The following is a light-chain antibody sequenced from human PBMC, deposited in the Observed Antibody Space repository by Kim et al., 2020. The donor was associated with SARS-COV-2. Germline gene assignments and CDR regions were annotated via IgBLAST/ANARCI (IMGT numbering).Light chain of an antibody. CDR3: HKEDSPPWT. J-gene: IGKJ1*01. V-gene: IGKV3-20*01. Sequence: EIVLTQSPGTLSLSPGERATLSCRASQSIDRTSLAWYQQIPGQPPRLLIYAAFSRATGIPDRFSGSGSGTDFTLTISRLEPEDFAVYYCHKEDSPPWTFVAGTKVDIK. CDR1: QSIDRTS. CDR2: AAF.